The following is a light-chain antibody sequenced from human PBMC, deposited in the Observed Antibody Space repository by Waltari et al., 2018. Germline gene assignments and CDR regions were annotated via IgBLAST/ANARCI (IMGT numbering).Light chain of an antibody. J-gene: IGLJ1*01. Sequence: QSALTQPASVSGSPGQSITISCTGTSLDVGSYDYVSWYQQHPGTAPKLMIYDVSNRPSGVSNRCSGSKSGYTASLTISGLQAEDEADYYCSSYSSSTSPFVFGAGTSVTVL. CDR2: DVS. CDR3: SSYSSSTSPFV. V-gene: IGLV2-14*03. CDR1: SLDVGSYDY.